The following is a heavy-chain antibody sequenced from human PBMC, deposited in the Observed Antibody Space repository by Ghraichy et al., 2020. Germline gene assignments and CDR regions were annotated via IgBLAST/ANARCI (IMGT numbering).Heavy chain of an antibody. V-gene: IGHV3-7*03. Sequence: LSLTCEASGFTFSTYWVTWVRQAPGRGLEWLANIKGDGTERYYADSLKGRFPISRDNAKNSLFLQMDSLRAEDTAVYYCARDSRDRPAVGTFDYWGQGPLVTVSS. CDR3: ARDSRDRPAVGTFDY. CDR2: IKGDGTER. CDR1: GFTFSTYW. D-gene: IGHD6-13*01. J-gene: IGHJ4*02.